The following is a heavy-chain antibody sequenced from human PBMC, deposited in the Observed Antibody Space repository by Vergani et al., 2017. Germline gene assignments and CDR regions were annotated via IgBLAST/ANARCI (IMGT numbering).Heavy chain of an antibody. CDR3: ARECTRGGCPDNYGMDV. J-gene: IGHJ6*02. CDR1: GFTFSDFS. V-gene: IGHV3-21*06. CDR2: IGSSGPYI. D-gene: IGHD2-8*01. Sequence: EVQLVESGGGLVKPGGSLRLSCAASGFTFSDFSMSWVRQAPGKGLEWVAFIGSSGPYINYADSVKGRFIISRDNTNNSLFLQLRSLRAEDAAVYYCARECTRGGCPDNYGMDVWGQGATVTVSS.